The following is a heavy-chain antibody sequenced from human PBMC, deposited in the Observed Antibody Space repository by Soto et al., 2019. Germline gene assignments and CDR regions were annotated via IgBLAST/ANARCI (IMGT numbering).Heavy chain of an antibody. D-gene: IGHD5-18*01. J-gene: IGHJ6*02. CDR1: GYTFTSYY. Sequence: GASVKVSCKASGYTFTSYYMHWVRQAPGQGLKRMEIINPSGGSTSYAQKYQGRVTMTRDTSTSTVYMKLSSLRFEDTAVYYCARDLDVDTAYYYYGMDVWGQGTTVTVSS. CDR2: INPSGGST. CDR3: ARDLDVDTAYYYYGMDV. V-gene: IGHV1-46*01.